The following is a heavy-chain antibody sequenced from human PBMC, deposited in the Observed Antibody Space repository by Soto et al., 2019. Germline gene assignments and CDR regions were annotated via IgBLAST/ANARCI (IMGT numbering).Heavy chain of an antibody. J-gene: IGHJ4*02. CDR1: GFTFSSYA. D-gene: IGHD2-2*01. CDR2: ISGSGGST. V-gene: IGHV3-23*01. CDR3: APHDLDIVVVPAAFGSGYYFDY. Sequence: GGSLRLSCAASGFTFSSYAMSWVRQAPGRGLEWVSAISGSGGSTYYADSVKGRFTISRDNSRNTLYLQMNSLRAEDTAVYYCAPHDLDIVVVPAAFGSGYYFDYWGQGTLVTVSS.